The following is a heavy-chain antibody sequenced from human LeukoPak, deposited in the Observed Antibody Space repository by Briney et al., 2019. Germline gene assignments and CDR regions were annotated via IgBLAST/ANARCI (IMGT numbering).Heavy chain of an antibody. V-gene: IGHV4-34*01. CDR3: ASSITIFGVVIIRGY. Sequence: PSETLSLTGAVYGGSFSGYYWSWIRQPPGKGLEWIGEINHSGSTNYNPSLKSRVTISVDTSKNQFSLKLSSVTAADTAVYYCASSITIFGVVIIRGYWGQGTLVTVSS. CDR1: GGSFSGYY. CDR2: INHSGST. J-gene: IGHJ4*02. D-gene: IGHD3-3*01.